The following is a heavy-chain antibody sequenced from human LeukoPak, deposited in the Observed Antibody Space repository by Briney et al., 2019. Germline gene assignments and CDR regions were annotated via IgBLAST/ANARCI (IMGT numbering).Heavy chain of an antibody. D-gene: IGHD4-17*01. CDR1: AFIFSGHW. J-gene: IGHJ5*01. V-gene: IGHV3-7*03. Sequence: GGSLRLSCEGSAFIFSGHWMNWVRQTPGKGLEWVASIKEDGSERQYVDSVKGRFSISRDNTKGSLFLQLNSLRAEDTAVYYCARGGGGSSTVTIYWFDSWGQGTLVTVSS. CDR3: ARGGGGSSTVTIYWFDS. CDR2: IKEDGSER.